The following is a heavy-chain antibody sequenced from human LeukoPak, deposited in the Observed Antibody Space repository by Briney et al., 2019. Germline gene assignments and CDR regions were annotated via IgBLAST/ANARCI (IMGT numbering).Heavy chain of an antibody. D-gene: IGHD3-22*01. Sequence: GGSLRLSCAASGFTFSTYAMSWVRQAPGKGLEWVSGISGSGGSTYYADLVKGRFTISRDNPKNTLDLQMNSLRAEDTAVYYCAKDGEYYDSSGYYSHFDYWGQGTLVTVSS. V-gene: IGHV3-23*01. CDR3: AKDGEYYDSSGYYSHFDY. CDR1: GFTFSTYA. J-gene: IGHJ4*02. CDR2: ISGSGGST.